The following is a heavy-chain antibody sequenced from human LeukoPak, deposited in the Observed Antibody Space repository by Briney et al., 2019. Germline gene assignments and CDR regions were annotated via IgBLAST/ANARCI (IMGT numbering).Heavy chain of an antibody. CDR2: INPNSGGT. V-gene: IGHV1-2*02. CDR1: GYTFTGYY. D-gene: IGHD3-22*01. CDR3: ARAGLYDSSGYHYWFDP. J-gene: IGHJ5*02. Sequence: ASVKVSCKASGYTFTGYYMHWVRQAPGQGLERMGWINPNSGGTNYAQKFQGRVTMTRDTSISTAYMEVNRLTYDDTAVYYCARAGLYDSSGYHYWFDPWGQGTLVTVSS.